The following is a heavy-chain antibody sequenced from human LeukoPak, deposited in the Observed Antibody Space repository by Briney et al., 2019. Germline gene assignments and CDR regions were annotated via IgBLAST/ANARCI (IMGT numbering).Heavy chain of an antibody. CDR3: AKDLAQLRYFDWLFQPAGFDY. CDR1: GFTSSSYA. Sequence: GGSLRLSCAASGFTSSSYAMSWVRQAPGKGLEWVSAISGSGGSTYYADSVKGRFTISRDNSKNTLYLQMNSLRAEDTAVYYCAKDLAQLRYFDWLFQPAGFDYWGQGTLVTVSS. V-gene: IGHV3-23*01. CDR2: ISGSGGST. J-gene: IGHJ4*02. D-gene: IGHD3-9*01.